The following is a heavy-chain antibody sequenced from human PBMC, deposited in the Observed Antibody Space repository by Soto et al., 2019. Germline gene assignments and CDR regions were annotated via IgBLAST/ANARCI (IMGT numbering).Heavy chain of an antibody. CDR2: IDDSGTT. Sequence: PPETLALTCILYVGYIRIYYWSWIRQPPGKGLEWIGYIDDSGTTHYNPYLKSRVTISVDTPKNQFSLRLNSVTAADTAVYYCARKGYYDNSGYSGTFDSWGQGFLVPVSS. CDR3: ARKGYYDNSGYSGTFDS. J-gene: IGHJ4*02. V-gene: IGHV4-59*01. CDR1: VGYIRIYY. D-gene: IGHD3-22*01.